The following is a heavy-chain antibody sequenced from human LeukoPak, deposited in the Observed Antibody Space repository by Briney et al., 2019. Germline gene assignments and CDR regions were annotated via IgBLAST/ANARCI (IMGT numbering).Heavy chain of an antibody. V-gene: IGHV1-18*01. CDR2: ISAYNGNT. Sequence: APGKVSCKASGYTFTSYGISWVRQAPGQGLEWMGWISAYNGNTNYAQKLQGRVTMTTDTSTSTAYMELRSLRSDDTAVYYCAVEIPAAGRRGLYYFDYWGQGTLVTVSS. J-gene: IGHJ4*02. CDR1: GYTFTSYG. D-gene: IGHD6-13*01. CDR3: AVEIPAAGRRGLYYFDY.